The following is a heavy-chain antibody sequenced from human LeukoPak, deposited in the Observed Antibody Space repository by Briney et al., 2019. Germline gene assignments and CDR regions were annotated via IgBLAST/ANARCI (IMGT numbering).Heavy chain of an antibody. Sequence: PGGSLRLFCAASGFTFSNYAMSWVRQTPGKGLEWVSGISGSGGTTDYADSVKGRFTISRDNSKNTLYLQMNSLRAEDTAVYYCAKDVRGGYSYGYFDYWGQGTLVTVSS. CDR2: ISGSGGTT. CDR3: AKDVRGGYSYGYFDY. D-gene: IGHD5-18*01. V-gene: IGHV3-23*01. CDR1: GFTFSNYA. J-gene: IGHJ4*02.